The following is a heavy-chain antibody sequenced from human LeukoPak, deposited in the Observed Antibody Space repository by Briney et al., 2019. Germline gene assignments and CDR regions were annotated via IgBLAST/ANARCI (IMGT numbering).Heavy chain of an antibody. J-gene: IGHJ4*02. CDR3: ASQTPRRLPIAVADYFDY. D-gene: IGHD6-19*01. Sequence: PGGSLRLSCAASGFTFSSYSMNWVRQAPGKGLEWVSFINSSSSYIYYADSMKGRFTIARDNAKNSLYLQMNSLRAEDTAVYYCASQTPRRLPIAVADYFDYWGQGTLVTVSS. V-gene: IGHV3-21*01. CDR2: INSSSSYI. CDR1: GFTFSSYS.